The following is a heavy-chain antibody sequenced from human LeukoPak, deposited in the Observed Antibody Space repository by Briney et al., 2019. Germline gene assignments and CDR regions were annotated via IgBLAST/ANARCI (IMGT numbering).Heavy chain of an antibody. J-gene: IGHJ4*02. V-gene: IGHV3-7*03. Sequence: GGSLRLSCAASGFTVSSNYMSWVRQAPGKGLEWVANIKQDGSEKYYVDSVKGRFTISRDNAKNSLYLQMNSLRAEDTAVYYCARVEVDTAMDDYWGQGTLVTVSS. CDR3: ARVEVDTAMDDY. CDR2: IKQDGSEK. D-gene: IGHD5-18*01. CDR1: GFTVSSNY.